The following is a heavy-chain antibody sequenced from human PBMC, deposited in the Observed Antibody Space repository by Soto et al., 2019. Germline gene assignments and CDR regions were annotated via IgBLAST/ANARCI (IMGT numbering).Heavy chain of an antibody. CDR1: GFPFNTHA. Sequence: PGGPMRLSYEASGFPFNTHAMPWFRQLQGMGLEWVSTTSIGGNTDFAESVRGRFSVSRDNSKNTLYLQMTNLRAEDAAIYFCAKDLRPGLVVPTKSGFDPWGQGTRVTVSS. CDR2: TSIGGNT. CDR3: AKDLRPGLVVPTKSGFDP. D-gene: IGHD3-10*01. V-gene: IGHV3-23*01. J-gene: IGHJ5*02.